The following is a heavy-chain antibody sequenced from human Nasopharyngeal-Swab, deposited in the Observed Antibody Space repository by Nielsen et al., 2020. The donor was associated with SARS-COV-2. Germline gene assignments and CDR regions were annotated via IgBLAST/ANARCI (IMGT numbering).Heavy chain of an antibody. Sequence: GGSLRLSCAASGFVFSIYGMNWVRQAPGKGLEWVSSISSRSSNIYYADSVKGRFTISRDNAKNSLYLQMNSLRAEDTAVYYCARDMGGGRYGSDYWGQGTLVTVSS. D-gene: IGHD3-16*01. J-gene: IGHJ4*02. CDR3: ARDMGGGRYGSDY. CDR2: ISSRSSNI. CDR1: GFVFSIYG. V-gene: IGHV3-21*01.